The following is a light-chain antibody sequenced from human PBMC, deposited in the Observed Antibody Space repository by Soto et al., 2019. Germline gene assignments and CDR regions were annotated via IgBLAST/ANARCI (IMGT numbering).Light chain of an antibody. CDR3: QQYGSSPIA. Sequence: EIVLTQSPGTLSLSPGERATLSCRASQSVSNSYLDWYQQKPGQAPRLLIYEASSRATGIAERFSVSGSGTDFTLTISSLEPEDFSVYYCQQYGSSPIAFGGGTKVEMK. J-gene: IGKJ4*01. CDR1: QSVSNSY. V-gene: IGKV3-20*01. CDR2: EAS.